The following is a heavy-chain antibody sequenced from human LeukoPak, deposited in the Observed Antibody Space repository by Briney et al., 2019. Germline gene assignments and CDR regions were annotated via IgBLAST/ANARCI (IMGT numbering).Heavy chain of an antibody. V-gene: IGHV3-11*01. J-gene: IGHJ4*02. D-gene: IGHD3-22*01. CDR2: ISSSGSTI. CDR1: GFTFSDYY. Sequence: GGSLRLSCAASGFTFSDYYMSWLRQAPGKGLEWVSYISSSGSTIYYADSVKGRFTISRDNAKNSLYLQMNSLRAEDTAVYYCAKDLITGDSSGYYYPDYWGQGTLVTVSS. CDR3: AKDLITGDSSGYYYPDY.